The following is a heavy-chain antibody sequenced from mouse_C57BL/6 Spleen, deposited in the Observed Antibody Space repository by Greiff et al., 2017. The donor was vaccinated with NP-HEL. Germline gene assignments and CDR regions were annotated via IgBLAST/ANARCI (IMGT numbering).Heavy chain of an antibody. V-gene: IGHV3-6*01. CDR1: GYSITSGYY. J-gene: IGHJ4*01. Sequence: EVKLQESGPGLVKPSQSLSLTCSVTGYSITSGYYWNWIRQFPGNKLEWMGYISYDGSNNYNPSLKNRISFTRDTSKNQFFLKLNSVTTEDTATYYCARDRGYNYDDAMDYWGQGTSVTVSS. CDR3: ARDRGYNYDDAMDY. D-gene: IGHD2-12*01. CDR2: ISYDGSN.